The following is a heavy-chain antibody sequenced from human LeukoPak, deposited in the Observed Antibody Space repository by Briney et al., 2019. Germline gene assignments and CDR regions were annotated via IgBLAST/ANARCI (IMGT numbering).Heavy chain of an antibody. D-gene: IGHD2-2*01. V-gene: IGHV1-2*02. Sequence: ASVKVSCKASGYTFTGYYMHWVRQAPGQGLEWMGWTNPNSGGTNYAQKFQGRVTMTRDTSISTAYMELSRLRSDDTAVYYCARDESDIVVVPAANSWFDPWGQGTLVTVSS. CDR1: GYTFTGYY. CDR3: ARDESDIVVVPAANSWFDP. CDR2: TNPNSGGT. J-gene: IGHJ5*02.